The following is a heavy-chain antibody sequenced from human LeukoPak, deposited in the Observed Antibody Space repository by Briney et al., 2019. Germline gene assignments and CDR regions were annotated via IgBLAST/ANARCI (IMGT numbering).Heavy chain of an antibody. CDR3: ARGGYCTNGVCYWLDY. J-gene: IGHJ4*02. CDR2: IYYSGST. D-gene: IGHD2-8*01. Sequence: SETLSLTCTVSGGSVSSGSYYWSWIRQPPGKGLEWIGYIYYSGSTNYNPSLKSRVTISVDTSKNQFSLKLSSVTAVDTAVYYCARGGYCTNGVCYWLDYWGQGTLVTVSS. CDR1: GGSVSSGSYY. V-gene: IGHV4-61*01.